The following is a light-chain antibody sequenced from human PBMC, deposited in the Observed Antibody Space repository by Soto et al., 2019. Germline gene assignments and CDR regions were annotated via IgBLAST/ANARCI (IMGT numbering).Light chain of an antibody. Sequence: DTQMTQTPSSLSAFVGDRVTITCRASHDITNYLAWFQQKPGKAPKSLIYAASSLQSGVPSRFSGGGFGADFTLTIDSLQPEDFATYYCQQYKSYPYTFGQGTKVDIK. CDR3: QQYKSYPYT. V-gene: IGKV1-16*01. J-gene: IGKJ2*01. CDR1: HDITNY. CDR2: AAS.